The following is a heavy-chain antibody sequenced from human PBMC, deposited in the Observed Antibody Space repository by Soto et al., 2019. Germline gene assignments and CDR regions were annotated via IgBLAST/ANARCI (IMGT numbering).Heavy chain of an antibody. J-gene: IGHJ5*02. D-gene: IGHD3-3*01. CDR2: ISSSSSYT. CDR1: GFTFSDYY. V-gene: IGHV3-11*06. Sequence: PGGSLRLSCAASGFTFSDYYMSWIRQAPGKGLEWVSYISSSSSYTNYADSVKGRFTISRDNAKNSLYLQMNSLRAEDTAVYYCARDRPIFGVVDSRFDPWGQGTLVTVSS. CDR3: ARDRPIFGVVDSRFDP.